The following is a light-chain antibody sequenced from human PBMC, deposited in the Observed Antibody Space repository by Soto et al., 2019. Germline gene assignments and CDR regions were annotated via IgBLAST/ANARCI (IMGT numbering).Light chain of an antibody. J-gene: IGKJ2*01. Sequence: EIVLTQSPATLSLSPGERAIVSCRASQSVSTFLAWYQQKPGQAPRLLIYDASDRAAGVPARFSGSGSGTDFPLTISSLEPEDFADYYCQQRSDWDTFGQGTKLEIK. V-gene: IGKV3-11*01. CDR3: QQRSDWDT. CDR1: QSVSTF. CDR2: DAS.